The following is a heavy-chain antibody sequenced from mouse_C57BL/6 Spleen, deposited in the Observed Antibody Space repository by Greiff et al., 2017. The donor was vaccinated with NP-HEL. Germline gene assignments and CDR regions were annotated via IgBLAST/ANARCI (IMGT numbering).Heavy chain of an antibody. CDR1: GFNIKDDY. CDR3: TTGGYDVHAMDY. Sequence: EVMLVESGAELVRPGASVKLSCTASGFNIKDDYMHWVKQRPEQGLEWIGWIDPENGDTEYASKFQGKATITADTSSNTAYLQLSSLTSEDTAVYYCTTGGYDVHAMDYWGQGTSVTVSS. J-gene: IGHJ4*01. D-gene: IGHD2-2*01. CDR2: IDPENGDT. V-gene: IGHV14-4*01.